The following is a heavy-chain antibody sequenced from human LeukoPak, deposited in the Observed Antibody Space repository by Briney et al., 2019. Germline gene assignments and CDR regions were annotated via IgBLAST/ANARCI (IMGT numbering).Heavy chain of an antibody. CDR1: GFTFNIYA. CDR3: TTDSSLGAEYFQH. J-gene: IGHJ1*01. D-gene: IGHD1-1*01. Sequence: GGSLRLSCAASGFTFNIYAMSWVRQAPGKGLEWVSAISGSGGSTYYADSVKGRFTISRDDSKNTAYLQMNSLKTEDTAVYYCTTDSSLGAEYFQHWGQGTLVTVSS. V-gene: IGHV3-23*01. CDR2: ISGSGGST.